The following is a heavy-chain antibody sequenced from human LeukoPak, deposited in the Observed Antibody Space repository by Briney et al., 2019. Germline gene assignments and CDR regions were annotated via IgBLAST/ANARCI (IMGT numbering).Heavy chain of an antibody. D-gene: IGHD3-3*01. V-gene: IGHV1-69*13. CDR1: GGTFSSYA. J-gene: IGHJ5*02. CDR3: ARGVEYDFWSGHKTWFDP. Sequence: SVKVSCKASGGTFSSYAISWVRQAPGQGLEWMGGIIPIFGTANYAQKFQGRVTITADESTSTAYMELSSLRSEDTAVYYCARGVEYDFWSGHKTWFDPWGQGTLVTVSS. CDR2: IIPIFGTA.